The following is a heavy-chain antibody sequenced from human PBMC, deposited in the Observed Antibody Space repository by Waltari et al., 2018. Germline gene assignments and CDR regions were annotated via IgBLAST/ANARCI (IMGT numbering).Heavy chain of an antibody. CDR1: GGSISSGGYY. CDR3: ARSQQGGGGAGSLAFDI. J-gene: IGHJ3*02. V-gene: IGHV4-31*01. CDR2: IYYSGST. Sequence: QVQLQESGPGLVKPSQTLSLTCTVSGGSISSGGYYWSWIRQHPGKGLEWIGYIYYSGSTYNNPSLKFLVTISGDKSKNQFSRKRSSVTAADTAVYYCARSQQGGGGAGSLAFDIWGQGTMVTVSS. D-gene: IGHD6-13*01.